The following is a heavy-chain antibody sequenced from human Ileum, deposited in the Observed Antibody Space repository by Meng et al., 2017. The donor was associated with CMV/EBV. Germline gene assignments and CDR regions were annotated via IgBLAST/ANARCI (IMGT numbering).Heavy chain of an antibody. J-gene: IGHJ4*02. CDR3: SRAPLGSSNYYWSDY. D-gene: IGHD4-11*01. CDR2: INPSGGRT. V-gene: IGHV1-46*01. Sequence: QAQRGKCGAEVKSPGAAGNVSCKTSGYTFPNHYIHWVRKAPGQGLEWMGIINPSGGRTTYLQRFQGRVSMTSDTSASTLYLELSALRSEDTAVYYCSRAPLGSSNYYWSDYWGQGTLVTVSS. CDR1: GYTFPNHY.